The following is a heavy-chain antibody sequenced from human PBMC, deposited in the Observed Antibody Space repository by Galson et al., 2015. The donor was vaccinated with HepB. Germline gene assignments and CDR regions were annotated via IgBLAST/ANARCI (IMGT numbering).Heavy chain of an antibody. CDR3: ARARGGGGTFDF. CDR1: GYTFTSYD. J-gene: IGHJ4*02. D-gene: IGHD4-23*01. Sequence: SVKVSCKASGYTFTSYDINWVRQATGQGLEWMGWMNPNSGNTGYAQKFQGRATLTRNTSISTPYMELSSLRSEDTAVYYCARARGGGGTFDFWGQGTMVTVSS. CDR2: MNPNSGNT. V-gene: IGHV1-8*01.